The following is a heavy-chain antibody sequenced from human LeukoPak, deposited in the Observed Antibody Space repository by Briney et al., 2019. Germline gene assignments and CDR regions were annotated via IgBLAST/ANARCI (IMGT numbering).Heavy chain of an antibody. Sequence: PSETLSLTCTVSGGSISSYYWSWIRQPPGKGLEWIGYIYYSGSTNYNPSLKSRVTISVDTSKNQFSLKLSSVTAADTAVYYCATQLFNWFDPWGQGTLVTVSS. CDR3: ATQLFNWFDP. V-gene: IGHV4-59*12. CDR1: GGSISSYY. CDR2: IYYSGST. J-gene: IGHJ5*02. D-gene: IGHD2-2*01.